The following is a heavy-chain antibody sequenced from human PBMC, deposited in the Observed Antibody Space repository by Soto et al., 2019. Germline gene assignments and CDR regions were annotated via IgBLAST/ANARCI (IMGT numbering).Heavy chain of an antibody. CDR3: AKEASDIVVVPAAIYNWFDP. Sequence: SETLSLTCTVSGGSISSGGYYWSWIRQHPGKGLEWIGYIYYSGSTYYNPSLKSRVTISVDTSKNQFSLKLSSVTAADTAVYYCAKEASDIVVVPAAIYNWFDPWGQGTLVTVSS. V-gene: IGHV4-31*03. D-gene: IGHD2-2*02. J-gene: IGHJ5*02. CDR2: IYYSGST. CDR1: GGSISSGGYY.